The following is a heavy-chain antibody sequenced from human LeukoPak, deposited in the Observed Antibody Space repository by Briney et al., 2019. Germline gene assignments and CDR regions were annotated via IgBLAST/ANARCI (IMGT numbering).Heavy chain of an antibody. Sequence: GGSLRLSCAASGFTFSSYAMSWVRQAPGKGLEWVSAISGSGGSTYYADSVKGRFTISRDNSKSTLYLQMNSLRAEDTAVYYCAKAWFGELLIFDYWGQGTLVTVSS. V-gene: IGHV3-23*01. J-gene: IGHJ4*02. CDR3: AKAWFGELLIFDY. D-gene: IGHD3-10*01. CDR2: ISGSGGST. CDR1: GFTFSSYA.